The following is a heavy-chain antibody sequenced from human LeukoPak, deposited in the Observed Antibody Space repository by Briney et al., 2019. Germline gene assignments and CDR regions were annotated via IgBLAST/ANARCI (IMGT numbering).Heavy chain of an antibody. CDR2: ISAYNGNT. CDR1: GYTFTSYG. CDR3: ARVHCSSTSCYTKIAFDI. Sequence: ASVKVSCKASGYTFTSYGISWVRQAPGQGLEWMGWISAYNGNTNYAQKLQGRVTMTTDTSTSTAYMELRSLRSDDTAVYYCARVHCSSTSCYTKIAFDIWGQGTMVTVSS. D-gene: IGHD2-2*02. V-gene: IGHV1-18*01. J-gene: IGHJ3*02.